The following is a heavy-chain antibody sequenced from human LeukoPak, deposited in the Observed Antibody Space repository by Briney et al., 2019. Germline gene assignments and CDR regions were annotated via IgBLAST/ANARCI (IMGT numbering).Heavy chain of an antibody. J-gene: IGHJ4*02. Sequence: ASVKVSCKASGYTFTGYYMHWVRPAPGQGLEWMGRINPNSGGTNYAQKFQGRVTMTRDTSISTAYMEPSRLRSDDTAVYYCARVEGSGSYDYWGQGTLVTVSS. D-gene: IGHD1-26*01. CDR1: GYTFTGYY. CDR2: INPNSGGT. CDR3: ARVEGSGSYDY. V-gene: IGHV1-2*06.